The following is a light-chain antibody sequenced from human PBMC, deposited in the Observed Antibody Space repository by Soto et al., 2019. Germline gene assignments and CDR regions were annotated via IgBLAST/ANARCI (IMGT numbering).Light chain of an antibody. J-gene: IGKJ4*01. V-gene: IGKV1-6*01. CDR1: QGIRND. Sequence: AIQMTQSPSSLSASVGDRVTISCRASQGIRNDLGWYQQKPGKAPKLLISAASTLHSVVPSRFSGSGSGTDFTLTIRCLQPEDFATYSCLQDDSYPLTFGGGTKVEIK. CDR2: AAS. CDR3: LQDDSYPLT.